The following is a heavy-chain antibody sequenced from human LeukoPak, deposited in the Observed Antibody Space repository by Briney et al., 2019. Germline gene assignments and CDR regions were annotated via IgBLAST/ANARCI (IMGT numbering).Heavy chain of an antibody. D-gene: IGHD2-2*01. CDR3: ARRCSSTSCYPSFDY. Sequence: ASVKVSCKASGYTFTSYGISWVRQAPGQGLEWMGWISAYNGNTNYAQKLQGRVTMTTDTSTSTAYMELRSLRSDDTAVYCCARRCSSTSCYPSFDYWGQGTLVTVSS. CDR2: ISAYNGNT. V-gene: IGHV1-18*01. J-gene: IGHJ4*02. CDR1: GYTFTSYG.